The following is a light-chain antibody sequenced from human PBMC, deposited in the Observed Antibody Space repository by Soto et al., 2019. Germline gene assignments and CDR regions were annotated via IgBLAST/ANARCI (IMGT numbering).Light chain of an antibody. CDR1: QSLLHGNGYNY. Sequence: DIVMTQSPLSLPVTPGEPASISCRSSQSLLHGNGYNYLDWYLQKPGQSPQLLIYLGSNRASGAPNRFSGSGSGTDFTLKISRVEAEDVGVYYCMQALQTPWTFGQGTKVEIK. CDR2: LGS. V-gene: IGKV2-28*01. CDR3: MQALQTPWT. J-gene: IGKJ1*01.